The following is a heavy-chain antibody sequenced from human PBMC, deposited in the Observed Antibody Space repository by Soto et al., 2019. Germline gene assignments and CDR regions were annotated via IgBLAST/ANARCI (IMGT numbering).Heavy chain of an antibody. D-gene: IGHD6-25*01. CDR3: AKERGGEAAAEAADN. Sequence: EVKLLESGGGLVQPGGSLTLSCAASGFTFTSYAISWVRQAPGKGLEWVSGVSSGGQKTYYADSVKGRFFISRDNSKNTVYVDMNRLQAEDSAIYYCAKERGGEAAAEAADNWGQGTLVTVSS. CDR2: VSSGGQKT. J-gene: IGHJ4*02. V-gene: IGHV3-23*01. CDR1: GFTFTSYA.